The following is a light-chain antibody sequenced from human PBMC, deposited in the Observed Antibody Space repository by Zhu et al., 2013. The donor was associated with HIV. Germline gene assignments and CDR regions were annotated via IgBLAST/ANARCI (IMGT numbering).Light chain of an antibody. CDR3: QHYNNWPPWT. Sequence: EIVLTQSPATLSLSPGERATLSCRASQSVSSSYLAWYLQKPGRAPRLLIYGASNRATGVPPRFSGSGSATEFTLTISGLQSDDFAVYYCQHYNNWPPWTFGQGTTVEMK. CDR2: GAS. CDR1: QSVSSSY. V-gene: IGKV3-15*01. J-gene: IGKJ1*01.